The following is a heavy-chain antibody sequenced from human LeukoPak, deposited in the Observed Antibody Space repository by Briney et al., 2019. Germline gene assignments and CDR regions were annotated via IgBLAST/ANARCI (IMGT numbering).Heavy chain of an antibody. J-gene: IGHJ5*01. CDR1: DESFSVYY. Sequence: NPSETLSLTCAVYDESFSVYYCSWIRQPPQEGREWSGEINHSGSANYYPSLRSRVTILLDTSKNQFPLNLSSVTAADTAVYYCARRPRGVIIKAWFDSWGQGTLVTVSS. CDR3: ARRPRGVIIKAWFDS. D-gene: IGHD3-10*01. V-gene: IGHV4-34*01. CDR2: INHSGSA.